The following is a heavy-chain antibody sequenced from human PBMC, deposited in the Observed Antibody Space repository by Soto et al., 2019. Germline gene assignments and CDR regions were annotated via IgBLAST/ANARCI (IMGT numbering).Heavy chain of an antibody. Sequence: QVQLQESGPGLVEPSQTLSLTCTVSGGSISSVYYYWSWIRQPPGKGLEWIGHIYNSGSTYSNPSLKSRGTISVDTSKHQFSLNLSSVTATDTAVYYCARGPAGDKVDYWGQGTLVTVSS. V-gene: IGHV4-30-4*01. CDR2: IYNSGST. J-gene: IGHJ4*02. CDR3: ARGPAGDKVDY. D-gene: IGHD7-27*01. CDR1: GGSISSVYYY.